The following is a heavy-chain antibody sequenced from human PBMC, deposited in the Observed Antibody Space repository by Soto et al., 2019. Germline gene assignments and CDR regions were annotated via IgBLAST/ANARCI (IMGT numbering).Heavy chain of an antibody. J-gene: IGHJ4*02. CDR3: ARGPNSGSYPFDY. V-gene: IGHV4-31*03. CDR1: GGSISSGGYY. D-gene: IGHD1-26*01. Sequence: SETLSLTCTVSGGSISSGGYYWSWIRQHPGKGLEWIGYIYYSGSTYYNPSLKSRVTISVDTSKNQFSLKLSPVTAADTAVYYCARGPNSGSYPFDYWGQGTLVTVSS. CDR2: IYYSGST.